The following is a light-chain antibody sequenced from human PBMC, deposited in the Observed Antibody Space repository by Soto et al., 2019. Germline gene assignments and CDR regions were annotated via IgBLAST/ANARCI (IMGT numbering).Light chain of an antibody. CDR2: DVS. CDR3: NSYTSSSTYV. V-gene: IGLV2-14*01. CDR1: TSDVGRYNY. Sequence: QSALTQPASVSGSPGQSITISCTGTTSDVGRYNYVSWYQQHPGKAPKLIIYDVSNRPSGVSNRFSGSKSGNTASLTISGLQAEDEADYYCNSYTSSSTYVFGTGTKVTXL. J-gene: IGLJ1*01.